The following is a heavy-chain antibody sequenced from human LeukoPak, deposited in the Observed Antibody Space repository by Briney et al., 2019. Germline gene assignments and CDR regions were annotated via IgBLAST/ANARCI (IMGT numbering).Heavy chain of an antibody. CDR2: INHSGST. V-gene: IGHV4-34*01. J-gene: IGHJ1*01. CDR3: ARGYNWND. CDR1: GGPFSGYY. D-gene: IGHD1-20*01. Sequence: SETLSLTCAVYGGPFSGYYWSWIRQPPGKGLEWIGEINHSGSTNYNPSLKSRVTISVDTSKNQFSLKLSSVTAADTAVYYCARGYNWNDWGQGTLVTVPS.